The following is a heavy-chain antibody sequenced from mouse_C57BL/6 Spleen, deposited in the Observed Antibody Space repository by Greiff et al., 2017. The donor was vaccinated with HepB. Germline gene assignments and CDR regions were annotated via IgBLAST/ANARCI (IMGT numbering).Heavy chain of an antibody. V-gene: IGHV1-19*01. D-gene: IGHD2-5*01. CDR3: ARRDSNYDAMDY. CDR1: GYTFTDYY. CDR2: INPYNGGT. Sequence: DVQLQESGPVLVKPGASVKMSCKASGYTFTDYYMNWVKQSHGKSLEWIGVINPYNGGTSYNQKFKGKATLTVDKSSSTAYMELNSLTSEDSAVYYCARRDSNYDAMDYWGQGTSVTVSS. J-gene: IGHJ4*01.